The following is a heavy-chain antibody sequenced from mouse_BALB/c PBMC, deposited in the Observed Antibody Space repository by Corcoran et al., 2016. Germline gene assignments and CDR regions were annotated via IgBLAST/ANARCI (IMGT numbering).Heavy chain of an antibody. V-gene: IGHV1-18*01. CDR3: ASGTTATYFDY. Sequence: EVQLQQSGPELVKPGASMKISCNASGYSFTGYTMNWVKQSHGKNLGWIGLINPYNGGTSYNQKFKGKATLTVDKSSSTAYMELLSLTSEDSAVYYCASGTTATYFDYWGQGTTLTVS. CDR1: GYSFTGYT. D-gene: IGHD1-2*01. J-gene: IGHJ2*01. CDR2: INPYNGGT.